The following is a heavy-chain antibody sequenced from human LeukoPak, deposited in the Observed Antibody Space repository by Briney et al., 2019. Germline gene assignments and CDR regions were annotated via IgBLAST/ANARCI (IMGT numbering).Heavy chain of an antibody. D-gene: IGHD2-2*01. CDR1: GGTFISYA. J-gene: IGHJ4*02. Sequence: SVKVSCKASGGTFISYAISWVRQAPGQGLEWMGGIIPIFGTANYAQKFQGRVTITADESTSTAYMELSNLRSEDTAVYYCARDGGEDIVVVPAALWGQGTLVTVSS. CDR3: ARDGGEDIVVVPAAL. V-gene: IGHV1-69*01. CDR2: IIPIFGTA.